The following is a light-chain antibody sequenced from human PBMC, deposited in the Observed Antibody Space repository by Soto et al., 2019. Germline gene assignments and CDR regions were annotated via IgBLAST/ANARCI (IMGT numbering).Light chain of an antibody. CDR3: SSYTSSSTTV. CDR1: SSDVGGYNY. J-gene: IGLJ3*02. V-gene: IGLV2-14*01. Sequence: QSALTQPASVSVSPGQSITISCTGTSSDVGGYNYVSWYQQHPGKAPKLMIYEVSNRPSGVSNRFSGSKSGNTASLTISGLQAEDEADYYCSSYTSSSTTVFGGGTKLTVL. CDR2: EVS.